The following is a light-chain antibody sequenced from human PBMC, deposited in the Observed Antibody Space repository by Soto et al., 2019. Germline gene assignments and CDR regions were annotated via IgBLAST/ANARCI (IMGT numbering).Light chain of an antibody. V-gene: IGLV2-14*02. CDR1: SSGVGSYNL. CDR3: SSYTSSSTYV. CDR2: DVS. Sequence: QSVLTQPASVSGSPGQSITISCTGTSSGVGSYNLVSWYQQHPGKAPKLMIYDVSNRPSGVSNRFSGSKSGNTASLTISGLQAEDEADYYCSSYTSSSTYVFGTGTKVTVL. J-gene: IGLJ1*01.